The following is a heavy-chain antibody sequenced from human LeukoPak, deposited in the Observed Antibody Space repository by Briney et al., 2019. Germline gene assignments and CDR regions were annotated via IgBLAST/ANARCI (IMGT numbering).Heavy chain of an antibody. CDR3: ARVGVQRAGTDYYYYYMDV. J-gene: IGHJ6*03. D-gene: IGHD6-13*01. Sequence: SVKVSCKASGGTFSSCVISWVRQAPGQGLEWMGRIIPIFGTANYAQKFQGRVTITTDESTSTAYMELSSLRSEDTAVYYCARVGVQRAGTDYYYYYMDVWGKGTTVTVSS. CDR2: IIPIFGTA. CDR1: GGTFSSCV. V-gene: IGHV1-69*05.